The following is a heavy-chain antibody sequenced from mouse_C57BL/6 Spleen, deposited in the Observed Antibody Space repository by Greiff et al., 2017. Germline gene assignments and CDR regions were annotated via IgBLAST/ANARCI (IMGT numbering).Heavy chain of an antibody. J-gene: IGHJ3*01. Sequence: QVQLKESGPELVKPGASVKLSCKASGYTFTSYDINWVKQRPGQGLEWIGWIYPRDGSTKYNEKFKGKATLTVDTSSSTAYMELHSLTSEDSAVYFCARGVMVTTEGFAYWGQGTLVTVSA. CDR3: ARGVMVTTEGFAY. D-gene: IGHD2-2*01. V-gene: IGHV1-85*01. CDR1: GYTFTSYD. CDR2: IYPRDGST.